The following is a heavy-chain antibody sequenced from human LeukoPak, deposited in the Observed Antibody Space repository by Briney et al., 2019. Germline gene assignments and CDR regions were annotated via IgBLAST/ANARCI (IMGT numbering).Heavy chain of an antibody. CDR3: ARDSITGTLGYYYYGMDV. Sequence: SVKVSCKASGGTFSSYAISWVRQAPGQGLEWMGRIIPIFGIANYAQKFQGRVTITADKYTSTAYMELSSLRSEDTAVYYCARDSITGTLGYYYYGMDVWGQGTTVAVSS. D-gene: IGHD1/OR15-1a*01. CDR2: IIPIFGIA. CDR1: GGTFSSYA. V-gene: IGHV1-69*04. J-gene: IGHJ6*02.